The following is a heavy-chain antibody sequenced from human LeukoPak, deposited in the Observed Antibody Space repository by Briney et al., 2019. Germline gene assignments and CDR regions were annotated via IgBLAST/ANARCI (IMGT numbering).Heavy chain of an antibody. CDR1: GYIFTTYD. Sequence: ASVKVSCKASGYIFTTYDINWVRQATGQGLEWMGWMNPNSGNTGYAQSFQGRVTMTRNTSISTAYMELSSLRSEDTAVYYCARSIAASGGYYGMDVWGQGTTVTVSS. CDR3: ARSIAASGGYYGMDV. D-gene: IGHD6-6*01. V-gene: IGHV1-8*01. J-gene: IGHJ6*02. CDR2: MNPNSGNT.